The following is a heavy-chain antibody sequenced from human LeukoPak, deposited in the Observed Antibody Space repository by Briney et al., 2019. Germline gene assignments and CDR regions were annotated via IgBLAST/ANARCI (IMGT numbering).Heavy chain of an antibody. V-gene: IGHV3-30-3*01. CDR1: GFTFSSYA. CDR2: ISYDGSNK. J-gene: IGHJ4*02. CDR3: ARVAGVEMATIDY. D-gene: IGHD5-24*01. Sequence: GGSLRLSCAASGFTFSSYAMQWVRQAPGKGLEWVAVISYDGSNKYYADSVKGRFTISRDNSKNTLYLQMNSLRAEDTAVYYCARVAGVEMATIDYWGQGTLVTVSS.